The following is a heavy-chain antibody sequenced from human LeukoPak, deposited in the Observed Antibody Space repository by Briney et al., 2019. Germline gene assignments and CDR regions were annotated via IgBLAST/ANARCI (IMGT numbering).Heavy chain of an antibody. CDR1: GGSISSSSYY. J-gene: IGHJ3*02. CDR2: IYYSGST. D-gene: IGHD6-19*01. CDR3: ARPLGIAVAGVYDAFGI. V-gene: IGHV4-39*07. Sequence: SETLSLTCTVSGGSISSSSYYWGWIRQPPGKGLEWIGSIYYSGSTYYNPSLKSRVTISVDTSKNQFSLKLSSVTAADTAVYYCARPLGIAVAGVYDAFGIWGQGTMVTVSS.